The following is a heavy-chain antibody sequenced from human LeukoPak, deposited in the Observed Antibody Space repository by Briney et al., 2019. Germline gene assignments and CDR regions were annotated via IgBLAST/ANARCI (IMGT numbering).Heavy chain of an antibody. D-gene: IGHD2-2*01. CDR1: GFTFSSYA. CDR2: ISGSGGST. Sequence: GGSLRLSSAASGFTFSSYAMSWVRQAPGKGLEWVSAISGSGGSTYYADSVKGRFTISRDNSKNTLYLQMNSLRAEDTAVYYCAKDHDIVVVPAAMVYWGQGTLVTVSS. CDR3: AKDHDIVVVPAAMVY. J-gene: IGHJ4*02. V-gene: IGHV3-23*01.